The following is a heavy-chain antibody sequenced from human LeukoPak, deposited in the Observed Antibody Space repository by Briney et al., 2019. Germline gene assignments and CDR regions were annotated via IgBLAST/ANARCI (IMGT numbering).Heavy chain of an antibody. CDR3: IRSVSDGNGYYRVLEY. CDR2: INSDGSST. Sequence: GGSLRLSCAASGFSFGIYWMHWVRQAPGKGPVWVSRINSDGSSTNYADSVKGRLTMSRDNAKNTLYLHINSLRAEDTAIYYCIRSVSDGNGYYRVLEYWGQGTLVTVFS. J-gene: IGHJ4*02. V-gene: IGHV3-74*01. D-gene: IGHD3-22*01. CDR1: GFSFGIYW.